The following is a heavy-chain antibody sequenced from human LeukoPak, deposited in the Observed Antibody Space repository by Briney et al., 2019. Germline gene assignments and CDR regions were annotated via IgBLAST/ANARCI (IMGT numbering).Heavy chain of an antibody. J-gene: IGHJ5*02. CDR2: ISGGGSST. CDR1: GFTVSSNY. V-gene: IGHV3-23*01. CDR3: AKDGTSGWYVGNWFDP. D-gene: IGHD6-19*01. Sequence: GGSLRLSCAASGFTVSSNYMSWVRQAPGKGLEWVSGISGGGSSTYDADSVMGRFTISRDNSKNTLYLQMNSLRAEDTAVYYCAKDGTSGWYVGNWFDPWGQGTLVTVSS.